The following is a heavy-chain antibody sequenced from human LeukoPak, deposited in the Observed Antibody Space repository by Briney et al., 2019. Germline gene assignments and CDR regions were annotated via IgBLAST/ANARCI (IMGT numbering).Heavy chain of an antibody. J-gene: IGHJ6*03. Sequence: SETLSLTYTVSGVSISTSSYSWGWLRQPPGKGLEWIGSIYYSGSTYYNPSLKSRFTISVDTSKNQFSLKLNSVIAADTAVYYCARLVTEYGDYATYYYYYMDVWGKGTTVTISS. CDR3: ARLVTEYGDYATYYYYYMDV. CDR1: GVSISTSSYS. D-gene: IGHD4-17*01. V-gene: IGHV4-39*01. CDR2: IYYSGST.